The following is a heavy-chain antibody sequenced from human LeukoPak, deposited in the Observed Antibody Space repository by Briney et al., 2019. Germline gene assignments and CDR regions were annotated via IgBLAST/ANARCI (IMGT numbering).Heavy chain of an antibody. CDR3: ARGWTLLTAGGDAFDI. Sequence: GGSLRLPCSASGFTFDDYAMHWVRQAPGKGLEWVSGISWNSGSIGYADSVKGRFTISRDNAKNSLYLQMNSLRAEDTAVYYCARGWTLLTAGGDAFDIWGQGTMVTVSS. D-gene: IGHD6-13*01. V-gene: IGHV3-9*01. CDR2: ISWNSGSI. CDR1: GFTFDDYA. J-gene: IGHJ3*02.